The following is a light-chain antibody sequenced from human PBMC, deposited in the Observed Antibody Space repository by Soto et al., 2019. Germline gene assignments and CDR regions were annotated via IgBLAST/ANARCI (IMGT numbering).Light chain of an antibody. Sequence: ETALPPSPGPLSLPPGARATLSCRASHSVSRSSLAWYQQKPGQALRLLSYGASSRASGIPDRFSGRGSGTDFPLTISRLEAEDVAEYYGQQDGNRPQTFGGGTKVESK. CDR3: QQDGNRPQT. CDR1: HSVSRSS. V-gene: IGKV3-20*01. J-gene: IGKJ4*02. CDR2: GAS.